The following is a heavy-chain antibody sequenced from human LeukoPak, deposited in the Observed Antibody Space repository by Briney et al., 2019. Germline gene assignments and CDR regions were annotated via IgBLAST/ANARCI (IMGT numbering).Heavy chain of an antibody. CDR1: GGSISSYY. Sequence: PSETLSLTCTVSGGSISSYYRSWIRQPPGKGLEWIGYYSGNTNYNPSLKSRVTISVDTSKNQFSLKLSSVTAADTAVYYCARSSSWHDLYIYYWGQGTLVTVSS. D-gene: IGHD6-6*01. V-gene: IGHV4-59*03. CDR3: ARSSSWHDLYIYY. J-gene: IGHJ4*02. CDR2: YSGNT.